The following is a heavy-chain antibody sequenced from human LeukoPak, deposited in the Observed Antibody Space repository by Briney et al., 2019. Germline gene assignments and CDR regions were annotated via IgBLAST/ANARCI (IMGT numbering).Heavy chain of an antibody. J-gene: IGHJ5*02. CDR3: ARIERDYYDYVWGTYRYNWFDP. CDR2: LYHSGNT. D-gene: IGHD3-16*02. Sequence: SETLSLTCTLSGYSISSGYYWGWIRQPPGKGLEWIGSLYHSGNTYYNPSLKSRVTISVDTSKNQFSLKLSSVTAADTAVYYCARIERDYYDYVWGTYRYNWFDPWGQGTLVTVSS. V-gene: IGHV4-38-2*02. CDR1: GYSISSGYY.